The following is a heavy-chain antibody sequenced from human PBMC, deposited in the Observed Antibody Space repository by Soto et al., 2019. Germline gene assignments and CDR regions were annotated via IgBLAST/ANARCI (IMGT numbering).Heavy chain of an antibody. J-gene: IGHJ4*02. V-gene: IGHV3-30-3*01. CDR3: ASAGGGGFNLIFFFEY. CDR1: GFSFSSYA. Sequence: GWSLRLSCAASGFSFSSYAMHWVRQAPGKGLEWVASISYGGTNKYYADSVKGRFTISRDNSENTPYLQMNSLRPEDTAVFYCASAGGGGFNLIFFFEYWGLGTLVTVSS. D-gene: IGHD3-3*01. CDR2: ISYGGTNK.